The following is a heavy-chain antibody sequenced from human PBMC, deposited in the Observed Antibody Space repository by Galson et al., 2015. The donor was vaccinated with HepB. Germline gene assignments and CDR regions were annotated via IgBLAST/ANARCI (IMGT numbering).Heavy chain of an antibody. D-gene: IGHD3-10*01. CDR1: GYSFTSYW. Sequence: QSGAEVKKPGESLKISCKGSGYSFTSYWIGWVRQMPGKGLGWMGIIYPGDSDTRYSPSFQGQVTISADKSISTAYLQWSSLKASDTAMYYCARSYGSGSYSIGLYYYYGMDVWGQGTTVTVSS. CDR3: ARSYGSGSYSIGLYYYYGMDV. V-gene: IGHV5-51*03. J-gene: IGHJ6*02. CDR2: IYPGDSDT.